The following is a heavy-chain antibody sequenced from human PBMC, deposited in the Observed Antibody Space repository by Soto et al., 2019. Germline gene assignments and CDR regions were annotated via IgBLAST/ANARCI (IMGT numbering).Heavy chain of an antibody. CDR1: GFTFSSYA. J-gene: IGHJ4*02. V-gene: IGHV3-23*01. Sequence: GGSLRLSCAASGFTFSSYAMSWVRQAPGKGLEWVSAISGSGGSTYYADSVKGRFTISRDNSKNTLYLQMNSLRAEDTAVYYCAKGDKTWFGELKDFDYWGQGTLVTVSS. CDR3: AKGDKTWFGELKDFDY. D-gene: IGHD3-10*01. CDR2: ISGSGGST.